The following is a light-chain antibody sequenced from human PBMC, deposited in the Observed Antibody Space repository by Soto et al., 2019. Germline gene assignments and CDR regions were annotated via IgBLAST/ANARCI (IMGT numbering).Light chain of an antibody. V-gene: IGLV1-44*01. CDR2: GNN. J-gene: IGLJ1*01. CDR1: SSNIGINT. CDR3: ATWDDGLDVHV. Sequence: QSALTQPPSASGTPGQTITISCSGGSSNIGINTVSWYEHLPGTAPRLLIYGNNQRPSGVPDRFSGSKSGTSASLAISGLQSEDEAHYYCATWDDGLDVHVFGTGTKVTVL.